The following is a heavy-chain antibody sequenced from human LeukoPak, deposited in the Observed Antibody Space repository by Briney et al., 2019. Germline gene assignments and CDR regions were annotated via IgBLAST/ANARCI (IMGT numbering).Heavy chain of an antibody. CDR3: ARDRYGDFEDY. D-gene: IGHD4-17*01. V-gene: IGHV4-30-4*08. CDR2: ISYSGTP. J-gene: IGHJ4*01. CDR1: GASINTADYY. Sequence: SQTLSLTCNVSGASINTADYYWTWIRQPPGKGLEWIGYISYSGTPYYNPSLNSRVTISFDTSKNQFSLKLNSVTAADTAMYYCARDRYGDFEDYWGHGTLVTVSS.